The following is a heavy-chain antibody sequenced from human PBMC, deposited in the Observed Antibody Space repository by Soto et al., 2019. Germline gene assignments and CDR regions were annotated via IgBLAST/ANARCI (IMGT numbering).Heavy chain of an antibody. J-gene: IGHJ6*02. V-gene: IGHV2-5*01. CDR3: AHRREARFGELPYYYYGMDV. D-gene: IGHD3-10*01. CDR2: IYWNDDK. CDR1: GFSLSTSGVG. Sequence: QITLKESGPTLVNPTQTLTLTCTFSGFSLSTSGVGVGWIRQPPGKALEWLALIYWNDDKRYSPSLKSRLTITKDTSKNQVVLTMTNMDPVDTATYYCAHRREARFGELPYYYYGMDVWGQGTTVTVSS.